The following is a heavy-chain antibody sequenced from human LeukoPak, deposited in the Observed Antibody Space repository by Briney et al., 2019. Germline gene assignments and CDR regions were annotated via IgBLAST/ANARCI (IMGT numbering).Heavy chain of an antibody. Sequence: GESLKISCXGSGYSFTGYWIGWVRQMTGKGLEWMRIIYPGDSDTRYSPSFQGQVTISADKSISTAYLQWSSLTASDTAMYYCARTILPYYCDSSGSNDAFDIWGQGTMVTVSS. V-gene: IGHV5-51*01. CDR2: IYPGDSDT. J-gene: IGHJ3*02. CDR3: ARTILPYYCDSSGSNDAFDI. CDR1: GYSFTGYW. D-gene: IGHD3-22*01.